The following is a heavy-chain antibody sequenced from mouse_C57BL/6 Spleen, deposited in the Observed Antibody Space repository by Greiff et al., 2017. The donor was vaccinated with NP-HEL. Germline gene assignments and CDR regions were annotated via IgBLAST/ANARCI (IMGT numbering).Heavy chain of an antibody. Sequence: QVHVKQPGAELVRPGSSVKLSCKASGYTFTSYWMHWVKQRPIQGLEWIGNIDPSDSETHYNQKFKDKATLTVDKSSSTAYMQLSSLTSEDSAVYYCARYGFYLDYWGQGTTLTVSS. CDR2: IDPSDSET. CDR1: GYTFTSYW. CDR3: ARYGFYLDY. D-gene: IGHD2-2*01. J-gene: IGHJ2*01. V-gene: IGHV1-52*01.